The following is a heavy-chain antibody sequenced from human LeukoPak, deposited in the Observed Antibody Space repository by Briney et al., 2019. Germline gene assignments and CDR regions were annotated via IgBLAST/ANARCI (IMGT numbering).Heavy chain of an antibody. CDR3: ARDPYIVAAGIDY. Sequence: GGSLRLSCAASGFGFNSYEMNWVRQAPGKGLEWLSYISTNSGTIYYADSVKGRFTISRDNAKDSLYLQMNSLRDEDTAVYYCARDPYIVAAGIDYWGQGTLVTVSS. CDR2: ISTNSGTI. D-gene: IGHD6-13*01. V-gene: IGHV3-48*02. CDR1: GFGFNSYE. J-gene: IGHJ4*02.